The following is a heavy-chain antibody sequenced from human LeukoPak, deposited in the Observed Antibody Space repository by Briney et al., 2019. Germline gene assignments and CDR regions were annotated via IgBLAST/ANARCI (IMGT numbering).Heavy chain of an antibody. CDR1: GFTFSSYG. V-gene: IGHV3-33*06. J-gene: IGHJ3*02. D-gene: IGHD5-24*01. CDR3: AKDGPVFERWLQWGMAFDI. CDR2: IWNDGTNK. Sequence: GRSLRLSCAASGFTFSSYGMHWVRQAPGMGLEWVAVIWNDGTNKYYADSVKGRFTISRDNSKNTLYLQMNSLRAEDTAVYYCAKDGPVFERWLQWGMAFDIWGQGTMVTVSS.